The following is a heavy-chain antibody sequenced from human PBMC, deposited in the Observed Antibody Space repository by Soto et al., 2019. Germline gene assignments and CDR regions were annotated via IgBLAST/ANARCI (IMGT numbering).Heavy chain of an antibody. V-gene: IGHV5-51*01. J-gene: IGHJ4*02. Sequence: PGESLKISCNTSGYSFTGYCIALVLQMPGKGLEWMGIIYPGDSDIRYSPSFQGQVTISADKSISTVYLQWNSLKASDTAMYYCARQDGFGLYYFDYWGQGTLVTVSS. CDR2: IYPGDSDI. CDR3: ARQDGFGLYYFDY. CDR1: GYSFTGYC. D-gene: IGHD3-10*01.